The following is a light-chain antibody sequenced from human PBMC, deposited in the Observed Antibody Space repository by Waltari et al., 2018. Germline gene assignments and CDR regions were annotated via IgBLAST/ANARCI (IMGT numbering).Light chain of an antibody. CDR2: DVS. V-gene: IGLV2-14*03. J-gene: IGLJ2*01. CDR1: SSDVGGYNF. CDR3: SSRTSGSTRVV. Sequence: QSALTPPASVSGSPGQSLTISCTGSSSDVGGYNFVSWYQQHPGKVPKIMIYDVSNRPSGVSNRFSGSKSGNTASLTISGVQAEDEADYYCSSRTSGSTRVVFGGGTKLTVL.